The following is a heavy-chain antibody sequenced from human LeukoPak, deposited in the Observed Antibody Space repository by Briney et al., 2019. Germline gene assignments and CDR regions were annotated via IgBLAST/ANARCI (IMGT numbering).Heavy chain of an antibody. V-gene: IGHV1-18*01. D-gene: IGHD1-26*01. CDR2: ISAYNGNT. CDR1: GYTFTSYG. Sequence: ASVKVSCKASGYTFTSYGISWVRRAPGQGLEWMGWISAYNGNTNYAQKLQGRVTMTTDTSTSTAYMELRSLRSDDTAVYYCARDPGGSYERKAFDIWGQGTMVTVSS. CDR3: ARDPGGSYERKAFDI. J-gene: IGHJ3*02.